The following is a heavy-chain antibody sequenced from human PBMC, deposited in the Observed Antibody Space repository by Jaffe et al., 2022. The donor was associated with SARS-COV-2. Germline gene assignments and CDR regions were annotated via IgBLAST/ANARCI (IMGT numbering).Heavy chain of an antibody. V-gene: IGHV3-23*01. D-gene: IGHD6-19*01. J-gene: IGHJ4*02. CDR3: ARKWRAGETCGFDY. Sequence: EVQLLESGGGLVQPGGSLRLSCAASGFTFSSYSMSWVRQAPGNGLEWVSGLDGSGDYTFYADSVKGRFTISRDNSKNMMYLQMNSLRAEDTAVYYCARKWRAGETCGFDYWGQGTLLTVSS. CDR2: LDGSGDYT. CDR1: GFTFSSYS.